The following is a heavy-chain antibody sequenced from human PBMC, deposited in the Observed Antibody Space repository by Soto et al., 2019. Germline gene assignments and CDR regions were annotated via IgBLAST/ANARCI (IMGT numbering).Heavy chain of an antibody. CDR3: ARGTGRGGLAL. J-gene: IGHJ6*02. Sequence: QVQLVQSGAEVKKPGSSVKVSCKASGGTFSSYTISWVRQAPGQGLEWMGRIIPILGIANYAQKFQARVTITADKPTRTAYMELSSLSSEDTAVYYCARGTGRGGLALWGPGPTVTVSS. V-gene: IGHV1-69*02. D-gene: IGHD3-9*01. CDR2: IIPILGIA. CDR1: GGTFSSYT.